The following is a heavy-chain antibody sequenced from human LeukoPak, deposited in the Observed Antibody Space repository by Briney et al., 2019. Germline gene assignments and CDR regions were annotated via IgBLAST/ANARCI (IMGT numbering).Heavy chain of an antibody. V-gene: IGHV3-30*18. CDR3: AKDRTVGASYWYFDL. J-gene: IGHJ2*01. Sequence: GGSLRLSCAASGLTFSGYDMHWVRQAPGKGPEWVAVMSYGGQNERYADSVKGRFTISRDSSKNTLFLHMNTLRAEDTAIYYCAKDRTVGASYWYFDLWGRGTLVTVSS. D-gene: IGHD1-26*01. CDR1: GLTFSGYD. CDR2: MSYGGQNE.